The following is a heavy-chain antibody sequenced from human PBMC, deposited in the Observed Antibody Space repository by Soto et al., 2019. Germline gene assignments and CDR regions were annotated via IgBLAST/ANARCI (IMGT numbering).Heavy chain of an antibody. D-gene: IGHD6-6*01. CDR2: IYHSGST. V-gene: IGHV4-30-2*01. J-gene: IGHJ4*02. Sequence: SETLSLTCAVSGGSISSGGYSWSWIRQPPGKGLEWIGYIYHSGSTYYNPSLKSRVTISVDRSKNQFSLKLSSVTAADTAVYYCARDSDSSSSGFYDYWGQGTLVTVSS. CDR3: ARDSDSSSSGFYDY. CDR1: GGSISSGGYS.